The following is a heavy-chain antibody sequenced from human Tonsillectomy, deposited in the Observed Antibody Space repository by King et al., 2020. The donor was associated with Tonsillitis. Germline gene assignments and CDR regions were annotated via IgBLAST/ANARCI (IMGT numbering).Heavy chain of an antibody. CDR2: IYYSGST. CDR3: ARFYGDDGFDY. J-gene: IGHJ4*02. Sequence: LQLQESGPGLVKPSETLSLTCTVSGGFISSSSYYWGWIRQPPGKGLEWIGIIYYSGSTYYNPSLKSRVTISVDTSKNQFSLKRSSVTAADTAVYYCARFYGDDGFDYWGQGTLVTVSS. D-gene: IGHD4-17*01. CDR1: GGFISSSSYY. V-gene: IGHV4-39*07.